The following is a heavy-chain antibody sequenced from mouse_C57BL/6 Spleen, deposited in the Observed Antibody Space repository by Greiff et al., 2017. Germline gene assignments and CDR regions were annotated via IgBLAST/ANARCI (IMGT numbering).Heavy chain of an antibody. V-gene: IGHV1-20*01. Sequence: EVQLQQSGPELVKPGDSVKISCKASGYSFTGYFMNWVMQSHGKSLEWIGRINPYNGDTFYNQKFKGKATLTVDKSSSTAHMELRSLTSEDSAVYYCARFPYDYDGYYFDYWGQGTTLTVSS. CDR1: GYSFTGYF. D-gene: IGHD2-4*01. J-gene: IGHJ2*01. CDR2: INPYNGDT. CDR3: ARFPYDYDGYYFDY.